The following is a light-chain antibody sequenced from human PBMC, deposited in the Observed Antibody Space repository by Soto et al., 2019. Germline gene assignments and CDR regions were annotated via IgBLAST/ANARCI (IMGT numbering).Light chain of an antibody. V-gene: IGKV1-39*01. CDR3: QQRSDWSSIT. J-gene: IGKJ5*01. CDR2: AAS. Sequence: DIQMTQTPSSLSASVGDRVTITCRSSQSISSYLNWYQQKPGKAPMLLIYAASSLQSGVPSRFSGSGSGTDFTLTISSLEPEDFAVYYCQQRSDWSSITFGQGTRLEVK. CDR1: QSISSY.